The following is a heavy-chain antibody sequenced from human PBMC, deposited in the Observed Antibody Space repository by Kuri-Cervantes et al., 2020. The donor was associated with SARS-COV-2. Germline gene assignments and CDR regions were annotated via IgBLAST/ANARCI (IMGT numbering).Heavy chain of an antibody. CDR3: AREAFGYCSGGSCYSHY. J-gene: IGHJ4*02. CDR2: ISSSSSYT. Sequence: GGSLRLSCAASGFTFSDYYMSWIRQAPGKGLEWVSYISSSSSYTNYADSVKGRFTSSRDNAKNSLYLQMNSLRAEDTAVYYCAREAFGYCSGGSCYSHYWGQGTLVTVSS. CDR1: GFTFSDYY. V-gene: IGHV3-11*06. D-gene: IGHD2-15*01.